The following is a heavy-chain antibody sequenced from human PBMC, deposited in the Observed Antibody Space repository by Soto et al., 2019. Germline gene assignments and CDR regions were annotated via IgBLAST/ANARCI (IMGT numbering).Heavy chain of an antibody. D-gene: IGHD6-13*01. CDR1: GYSFTSYW. CDR2: IYPGDSDT. CDR3: ARHDHSSSWPYYGMDV. V-gene: IGHV5-51*01. J-gene: IGHJ6*02. Sequence: GESLKISCKGSGYSFTSYWIGWMRQMPGKGLEWMGIIYPGDSDTRYSPSFQGQVTISADKSISTAYLQWSSLKASDTAMYYCARHDHSSSWPYYGMDVWGQGTTVTVSS.